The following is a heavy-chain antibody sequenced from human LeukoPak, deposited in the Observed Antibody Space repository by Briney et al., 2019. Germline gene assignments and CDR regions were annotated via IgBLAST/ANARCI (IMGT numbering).Heavy chain of an antibody. Sequence: GGSLRLSCAASGFTVSSNYMSWVRQAPGKGLEWVSVIYSGGSTYYADSVKGRFTISRDNSKNTLYLQMNSLSAEDTAVYYCARALELDYYYYGMDVWGQGTTVTVSS. CDR3: ARALELDYYYYGMDV. CDR2: IYSGGST. J-gene: IGHJ6*02. D-gene: IGHD1-1*01. CDR1: GFTVSSNY. V-gene: IGHV3-53*01.